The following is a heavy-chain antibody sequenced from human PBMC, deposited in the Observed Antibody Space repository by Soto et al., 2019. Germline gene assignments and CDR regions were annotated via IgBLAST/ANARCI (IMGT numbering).Heavy chain of an antibody. CDR2: IKSKTDGGTT. V-gene: IGHV3-15*01. CDR1: GFTFSSYA. J-gene: IGHJ6*02. CDR3: TTGSRGYYDSSGYYYLIYYYYGMDV. Sequence: EVQLLESRGGLVQPGGSLRLSCAASGFTFSSYAMSWVRQAPGKGLEWVGRIKSKTDGGTTDYAAPVKGRFTISRDDSKNTLYLQMNSLKTEDTAVYYCTTGSRGYYDSSGYYYLIYYYYGMDVWGQGTTVTVSS. D-gene: IGHD3-22*01.